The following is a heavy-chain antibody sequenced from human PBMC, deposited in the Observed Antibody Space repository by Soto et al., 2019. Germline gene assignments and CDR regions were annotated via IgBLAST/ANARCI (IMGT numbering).Heavy chain of an antibody. Sequence: PGGSLRLSCAASGFTFSSYAMSWVRQAPGKGLEWVSAISGSGGSTYYADSVKGRFTISRDNSKNTLYLQMNSLRAEDMAVYYCASQPSAYYDSSGYQIWGQGTLVTVSS. CDR2: ISGSGGST. D-gene: IGHD3-22*01. J-gene: IGHJ4*02. V-gene: IGHV3-23*01. CDR3: ASQPSAYYDSSGYQI. CDR1: GFTFSSYA.